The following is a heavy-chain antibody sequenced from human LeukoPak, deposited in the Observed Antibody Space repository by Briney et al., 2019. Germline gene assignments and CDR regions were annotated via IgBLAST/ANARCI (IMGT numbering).Heavy chain of an antibody. CDR1: GFTFSDYW. CDR2: INLHGSEK. J-gene: IGHJ5*02. V-gene: IGHV3-7*01. D-gene: IGHD6-19*01. Sequence: GGSLRLSCAASGFTFSDYWMSWVRQAPGKGLEWVANINLHGSEKRYGDSVKGRFTISRDNAKNSLQMNSLRPEDTAIYYCAREGGSGWYSGWFDPWGQGTLVTVSS. CDR3: AREGGSGWYSGWFDP.